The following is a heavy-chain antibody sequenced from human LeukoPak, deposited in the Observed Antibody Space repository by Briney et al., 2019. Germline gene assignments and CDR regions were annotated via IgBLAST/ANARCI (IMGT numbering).Heavy chain of an antibody. J-gene: IGHJ6*02. Sequence: ASVKVSCKASGYTFTGYYMHWVRQAPGQGLEWMGWINPNSGGTNYAQKFQGRVTMTRDTSISTAYMELSRLRSDDTAVYYCARELPIVDTMAYYYYGMDVWGQGTTVTVSS. CDR1: GYTFTGYY. D-gene: IGHD5-12*01. CDR3: ARELPIVDTMAYYYYGMDV. V-gene: IGHV1-2*02. CDR2: INPNSGGT.